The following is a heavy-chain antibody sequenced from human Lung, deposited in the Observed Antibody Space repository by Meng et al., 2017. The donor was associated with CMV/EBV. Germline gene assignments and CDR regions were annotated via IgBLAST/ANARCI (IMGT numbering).Heavy chain of an antibody. CDR2: IYSGDLHS. V-gene: IGHV5-51*01. J-gene: IGHJ4*02. D-gene: IGHD2-8*01. CDR1: GYIFTSYW. Sequence: GGSLRLXXKGSGYIFTSYWIGWVRQMPGQGLEWMGMIYSGDLHSRYSPSFQGQVTISADKSISTVYLQWSSLKASDTAVYYCARRVRYCNNNNCQTLGVSYWGQGTLVTVSS. CDR3: ARRVRYCNNNNCQTLGVSY.